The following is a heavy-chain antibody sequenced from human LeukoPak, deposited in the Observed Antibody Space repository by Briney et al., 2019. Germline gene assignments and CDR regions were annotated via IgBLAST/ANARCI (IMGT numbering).Heavy chain of an antibody. CDR2: IFLTGSP. D-gene: IGHD3-10*01. CDR3: ARRVGFYGSGSLSYFDP. Sequence: PSETLSLTCAVSGGSIDSSSYYWGWIRQPPGKGLEWIGSIFLTGSPYYSASLKSGVSISVDTSKIHSALKLTSVTAADTAVYFCARRVGFYGSGSLSYFDPWGQGILVSVS. CDR1: GGSIDSSSYY. J-gene: IGHJ5*01. V-gene: IGHV4-39*02.